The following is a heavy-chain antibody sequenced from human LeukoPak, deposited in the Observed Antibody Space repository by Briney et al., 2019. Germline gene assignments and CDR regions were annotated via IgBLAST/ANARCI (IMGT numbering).Heavy chain of an antibody. D-gene: IGHD1-26*01. Sequence: PSETLSLTCAVYGGSFSGYYWSWIRQPPGKGLEWIGEINHSGSTNYNPSLKSRVTISVDTSTNQFSLKLSSVTAADTAFYYCASQGHHGKIVGTTLSYYYMDVWGKGTTVTVSS. J-gene: IGHJ6*03. CDR1: GGSFSGYY. CDR2: INHSGST. CDR3: ASQGHHGKIVGTTLSYYYMDV. V-gene: IGHV4-34*01.